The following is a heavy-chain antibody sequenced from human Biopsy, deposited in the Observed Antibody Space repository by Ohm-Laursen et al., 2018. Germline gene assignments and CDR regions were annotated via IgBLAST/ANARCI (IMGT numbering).Heavy chain of an antibody. V-gene: IGHV1-18*01. J-gene: IGHJ6*02. CDR1: GYTFGNYG. CDR3: ARGRYRWDIAAVVAAHYNEKYYALDV. Sequence: ASVKVSCKASGYTFGNYGVTWVRQAPGQGLEWMGWISAYNNNNTNYAQKFQGRVTMTADTSTDIAYMELRSLRSDDTAIYYCARGRYRWDIAAVVAAHYNEKYYALDVWGQGTTVTVSS. CDR2: ISAYNNNNT. D-gene: IGHD2-15*01.